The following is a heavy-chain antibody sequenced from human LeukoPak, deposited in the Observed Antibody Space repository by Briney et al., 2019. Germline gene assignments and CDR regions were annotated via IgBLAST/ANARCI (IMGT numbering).Heavy chain of an antibody. V-gene: IGHV3-74*01. CDR2: INSDGSST. J-gene: IGHJ6*02. Sequence: PGGSLRLSCAASGFTFSSYWMHWVRQAPGKGLVWVSRINSDGSSTSYADSVKGRFTISRDNAKNTLYLQMNSLRAEDTAVYYCAREGYYDSSGYWRPLNHYYYGMDVWGQGSTVTVSS. CDR1: GFTFSSYW. D-gene: IGHD3-22*01. CDR3: AREGYYDSSGYWRPLNHYYYGMDV.